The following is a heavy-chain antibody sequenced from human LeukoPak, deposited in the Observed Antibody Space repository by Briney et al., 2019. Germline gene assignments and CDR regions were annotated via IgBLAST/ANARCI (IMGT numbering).Heavy chain of an antibody. Sequence: ASVKVSCKASGYTFTGYYMHWVRQAPGQGLEWMGWINPNSGGTNYAQKFQGRVTMTRDTSISTAYMELSRLRSDDTAVYYCARVWRYDILTGYYPYWGQGTLVTVSP. V-gene: IGHV1-2*02. CDR1: GYTFTGYY. CDR2: INPNSGGT. J-gene: IGHJ4*02. CDR3: ARVWRYDILTGYYPY. D-gene: IGHD3-9*01.